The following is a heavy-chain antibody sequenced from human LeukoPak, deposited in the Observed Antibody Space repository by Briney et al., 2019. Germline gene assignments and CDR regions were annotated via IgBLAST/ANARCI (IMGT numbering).Heavy chain of an antibody. D-gene: IGHD5-18*01. V-gene: IGHV4-59*01. Sequence: PSETLSLTCTVSGGSISSYYWSWIRQPPGKGLEWIGYIYYSGSTNYNPSLKSRVTISVDTSKNQFSLKLSSVTAADTAVYYCARERYSYGLYYFDYWGQGTLVTVSS. CDR3: ARERYSYGLYYFDY. CDR2: IYYSGST. CDR1: GGSISSYY. J-gene: IGHJ4*02.